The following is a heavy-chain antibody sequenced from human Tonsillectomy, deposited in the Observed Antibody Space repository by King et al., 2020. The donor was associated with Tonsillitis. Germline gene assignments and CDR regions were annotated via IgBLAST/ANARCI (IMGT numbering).Heavy chain of an antibody. CDR2: ISGTSSYI. Sequence: EVQLVESGGGLVKPGGSLRLSCAASGFTFSSYSMNWVRQAPGKGLEWVSSISGTSSYIYHADSVKGRFTISRDNAKNSLYLQMNSLRAEDTAVYYCARELSSSWYRNIDYWGQGTLVTVSS. D-gene: IGHD6-13*01. CDR3: ARELSSSWYRNIDY. J-gene: IGHJ4*02. CDR1: GFTFSSYS. V-gene: IGHV3-21*01.